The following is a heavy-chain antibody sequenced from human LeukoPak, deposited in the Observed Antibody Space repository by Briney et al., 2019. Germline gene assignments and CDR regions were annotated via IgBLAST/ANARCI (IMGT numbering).Heavy chain of an antibody. CDR3: ARSAYYYDSSVPLDY. J-gene: IGHJ4*02. V-gene: IGHV3-53*01. D-gene: IGHD3-22*01. CDR1: GFTVSSNY. Sequence: PGGSLRLSCAASGFTVSSNYMSWVRQAPGKGLEWVSVIYSGGSTYYADSVKGRLTISRDNSKNTLYLQMNSLRAEDTAVYYCARSAYYYDSSVPLDYWGQGTLVTVSS. CDR2: IYSGGST.